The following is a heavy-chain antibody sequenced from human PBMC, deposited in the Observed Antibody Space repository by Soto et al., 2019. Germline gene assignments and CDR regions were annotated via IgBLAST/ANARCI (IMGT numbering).Heavy chain of an antibody. Sequence: LSLTCTVSGGSISSYYWNWIRQPPGKGLEWIGYIYYSGSTNYNPSLKSRVAISVDTSKNQFSLKLSSVTAADTAVYYCARDSSSGPYYYYGMDVWGQGTTVTVSS. CDR2: IYYSGST. J-gene: IGHJ6*02. V-gene: IGHV4-59*01. D-gene: IGHD6-13*01. CDR3: ARDSSSGPYYYYGMDV. CDR1: GGSISSYY.